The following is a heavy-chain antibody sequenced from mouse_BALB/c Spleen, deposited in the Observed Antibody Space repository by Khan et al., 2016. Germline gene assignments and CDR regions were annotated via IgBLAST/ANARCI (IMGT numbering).Heavy chain of an antibody. CDR1: GYTFTDYS. V-gene: IGHV9-2-1*01. Sequence: QIQLVQSGPELKKPGETVKISCKASGYTFTDYSMHWVKQAPGKGLKWMGWIKTETGEQTYADDFKGRFAFSLETSHSTIYLQIDKLKKEDTATAVCASGGDCFGDWGQGTTPAVSS. CDR2: IKTETGEQ. CDR3: ASGGDCFGD. J-gene: IGHJ2*01.